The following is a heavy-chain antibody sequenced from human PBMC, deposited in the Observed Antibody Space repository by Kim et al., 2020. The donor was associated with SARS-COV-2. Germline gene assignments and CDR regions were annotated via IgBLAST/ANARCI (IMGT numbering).Heavy chain of an antibody. J-gene: IGHJ6*02. CDR1: GFTFSDHY. D-gene: IGHD5-18*01. CDR3: ARGTTAMADYYYYYYGMDV. CDR2: TRNKANSYTT. Sequence: GGSLRLSCAASGFTFSDHYMDWVRQAPGKGLEWVGRTRNKANSYTTEYAASVKGRFTISRDDSKNSLYLQMNSLKTEDTAVYYCARGTTAMADYYYYYYGMDVWGQGTTVTVSS. V-gene: IGHV3-72*01.